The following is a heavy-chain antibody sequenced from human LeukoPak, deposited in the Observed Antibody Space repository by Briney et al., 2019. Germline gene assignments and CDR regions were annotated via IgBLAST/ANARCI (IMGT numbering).Heavy chain of an antibody. CDR1: GGSIRSSAYY. CDR3: VRRGDSPAGGVFDF. Sequence: IPSETLSLTCTVSGGSIRSSAYYWGWIRQPPGKGLEWIGNIYYNGNTFYSPSLKSRLIISIDTSKNQFSLNLDSVTAADTATYYCVRRGDSPAGGVFDFWGQGILVTVSS. D-gene: IGHD3-10*01. J-gene: IGHJ4*02. V-gene: IGHV4-39*01. CDR2: IYYNGNT.